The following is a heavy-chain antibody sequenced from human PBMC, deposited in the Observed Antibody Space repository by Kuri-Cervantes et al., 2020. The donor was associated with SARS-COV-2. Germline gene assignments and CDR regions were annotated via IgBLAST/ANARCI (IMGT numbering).Heavy chain of an antibody. D-gene: IGHD7-27*01. Sequence: GESLKISCAASGFTFSSYAMHWVRQAPGKGLEWVAVISYDGSNKYYADSVKGRLTISRDNSKNTLYLQMNSLTADDTAVYYCARVGWGSPFDYWGQGTLVTVSS. V-gene: IGHV3-30*04. J-gene: IGHJ4*02. CDR3: ARVGWGSPFDY. CDR2: ISYDGSNK. CDR1: GFTFSSYA.